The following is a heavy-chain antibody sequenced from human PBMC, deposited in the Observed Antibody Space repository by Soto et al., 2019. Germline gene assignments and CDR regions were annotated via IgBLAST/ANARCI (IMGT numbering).Heavy chain of an antibody. Sequence: SETLSLTCAVSCGSFSGYYWSWIRQSPGKGLEWIGEINHRGDTTYNPSLTSRVTISLDSSKQQVSLILSSVTAADAAIYYCANYEYRTSLYGIDVWGQGAEVIVYS. D-gene: IGHD5-12*01. V-gene: IGHV4-34*01. CDR2: INHRGDT. CDR1: CGSFSGYY. J-gene: IGHJ6*02. CDR3: ANYEYRTSLYGIDV.